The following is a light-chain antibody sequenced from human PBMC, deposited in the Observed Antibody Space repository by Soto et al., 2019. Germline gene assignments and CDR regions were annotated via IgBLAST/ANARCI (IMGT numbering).Light chain of an antibody. CDR2: EVN. J-gene: IGLJ1*01. CDR3: CSYAGSTTLYV. Sequence: QSALTQPASVSGSPGQSITISCTGTSSDVGNYNYVSWYQQHPDKAPKLIIYEVNKRPSGVSNRFSGSRSGNTASLTISGLQGEDEADYYCCSYAGSTTLYVFGTGTKLTVL. V-gene: IGLV2-23*02. CDR1: SSDVGNYNY.